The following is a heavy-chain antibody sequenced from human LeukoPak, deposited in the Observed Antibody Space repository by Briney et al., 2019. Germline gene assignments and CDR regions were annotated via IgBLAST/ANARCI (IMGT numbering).Heavy chain of an antibody. CDR2: INPNSGGT. Sequence: GASVTVSCKASGYTFTGYYMHWVRQAPGQGLEWMGWINPNSGGTNYAQKFQGRVTMTRDTSISTAYMELSRLRSDDTAVYYCARDRVSITGTMREFDYWGQGTLVTVSS. V-gene: IGHV1-2*02. CDR1: GYTFTGYY. D-gene: IGHD1-20*01. J-gene: IGHJ4*02. CDR3: ARDRVSITGTMREFDY.